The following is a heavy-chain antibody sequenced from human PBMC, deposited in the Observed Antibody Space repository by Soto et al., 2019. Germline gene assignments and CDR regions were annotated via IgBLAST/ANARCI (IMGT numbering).Heavy chain of an antibody. CDR1: GGTFSSYA. D-gene: IGHD2-15*01. CDR2: IIPIFGTA. Sequence: QVQLVQSGAEVKKPGSSVKVSCKASGGTFSSYAISWVRQAPGQGLEWMGGIIPIFGTANYAQKFQGRVTITADESTSTVYMELSSLRSEDTALYYCASSPGGCSGGSCPYCVYGVDVWGQGTTVTVSS. V-gene: IGHV1-69*12. J-gene: IGHJ6*02. CDR3: ASSPGGCSGGSCPYCVYGVDV.